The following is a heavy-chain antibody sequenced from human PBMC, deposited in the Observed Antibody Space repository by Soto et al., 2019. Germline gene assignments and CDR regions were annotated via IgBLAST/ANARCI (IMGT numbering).Heavy chain of an antibody. V-gene: IGHV3-66*01. CDR2: IYSGGST. D-gene: IGHD4-17*01. Sequence: PGGSLRLSCAASGFTVSSNYMSWVRQAPGKGLEWVSVIYSGGSTYYADSVKGRFTISRDNSKNTLYLQMNSLRAEDTAVYYCARWDGDYGDRNSSNSDAFDIWGQGTMVTVSS. J-gene: IGHJ3*02. CDR3: ARWDGDYGDRNSSNSDAFDI. CDR1: GFTVSSNY.